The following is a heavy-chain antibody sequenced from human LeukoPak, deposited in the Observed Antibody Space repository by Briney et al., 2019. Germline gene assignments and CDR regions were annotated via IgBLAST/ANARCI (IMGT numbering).Heavy chain of an antibody. J-gene: IGHJ5*01. CDR1: TSR. Sequence: AAVKVSCKATSRISWVRQAPGQGLEWMGWIGTYGGDTYYAQKFQGRITVTTDTSTSTVYMELRNLRSDDTAVYYCARDLWNFYDDSGYNRDFDSWGQGTLVTVSS. CDR3: ARDLWNFYDDSGYNRDFDS. V-gene: IGHV1-18*01. CDR2: IGTYGGDT. D-gene: IGHD3-22*01.